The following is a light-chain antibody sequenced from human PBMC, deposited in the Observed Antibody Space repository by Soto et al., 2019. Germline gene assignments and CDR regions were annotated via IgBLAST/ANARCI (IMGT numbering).Light chain of an antibody. J-gene: IGKJ2*01. CDR3: QQLNVNLL. CDR1: QDIASY. Sequence: IQLTQSPSSLSASIGDRVTITCRASQDIASYLAWYQQKPGNAPKLLIYVASTLHSGVPSRFSGSGSGTDFTLTISSLQPEDFVTYYCQQLNVNLLFGQGTKLEIK. V-gene: IGKV1-9*01. CDR2: VAS.